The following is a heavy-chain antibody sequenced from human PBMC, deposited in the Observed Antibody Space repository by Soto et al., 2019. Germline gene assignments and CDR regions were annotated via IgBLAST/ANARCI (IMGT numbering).Heavy chain of an antibody. CDR3: AREVDTATRGSFDY. J-gene: IGHJ4*02. Sequence: GSLRLSCAASGFTFSSYGMHWVRQAPGKGLEWVAVISYDGSNKYYADSVKGRFTISRDNSKNTLYLQMNSLRAEDTAVYYCAREVDTATRGSFDYWGQGTLVTVS. CDR1: GFTFSSYG. CDR2: ISYDGSNK. D-gene: IGHD5-18*01. V-gene: IGHV3-30*03.